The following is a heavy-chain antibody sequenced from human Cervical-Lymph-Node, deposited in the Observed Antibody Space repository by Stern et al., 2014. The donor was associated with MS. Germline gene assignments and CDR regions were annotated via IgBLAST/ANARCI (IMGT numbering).Heavy chain of an antibody. CDR1: GGSISSSSYY. CDR3: VGYRNWYFDL. J-gene: IGHJ2*01. D-gene: IGHD3-16*02. CDR2: IYYSGST. Sequence: VQLVESGPGLVKPSETLSLTCTVSGGSISSSSYYWGWIRQPPGKGLEWIGSIYYSGSTYYNPSLKSRVTISVDTSKNQSPLKLSSVTAADTAVYYCVGYRNWYFDLWGRGTLVTVSS. V-gene: IGHV4-39*01.